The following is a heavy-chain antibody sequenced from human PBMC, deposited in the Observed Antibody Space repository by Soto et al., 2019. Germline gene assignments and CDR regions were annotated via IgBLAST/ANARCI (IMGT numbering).Heavy chain of an antibody. J-gene: IGHJ4*02. Sequence: GGSLRLSCAASGFTFSSYAMTWVRQAPGKGLEWVSAISGRGDSTYYADSVKGRFTISRDQSKNTLYLQMHSLRAEDTALYYCARDDVSMVTTFLDYWGLGTLVTVSS. V-gene: IGHV3-23*01. CDR1: GFTFSSYA. D-gene: IGHD2-21*02. CDR2: ISGRGDST. CDR3: ARDDVSMVTTFLDY.